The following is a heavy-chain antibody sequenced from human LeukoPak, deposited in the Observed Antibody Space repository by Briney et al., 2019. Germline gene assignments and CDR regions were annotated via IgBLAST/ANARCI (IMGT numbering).Heavy chain of an antibody. V-gene: IGHV3-53*01. J-gene: IGHJ3*02. Sequence: GGSLRLSCAASGFTVINDYMGWVRQVPGRGLDWVSLIYSDGSTYYADSVKGRFTLSRDSSKNTLFLHINDLRVEDTAVYYCARLYMSAFDIWGQGTMVTVSS. CDR2: IYSDGST. D-gene: IGHD2-2*02. CDR1: GFTVINDY. CDR3: ARLYMSAFDI.